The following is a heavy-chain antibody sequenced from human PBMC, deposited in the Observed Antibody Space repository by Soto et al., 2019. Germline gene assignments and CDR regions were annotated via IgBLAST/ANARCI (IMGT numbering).Heavy chain of an antibody. CDR3: AKAQYSGYEFSLNLAS. V-gene: IGHV3-23*01. CDR2: ISGSGGST. D-gene: IGHD5-12*01. Sequence: EVQLLESGGGLVQPGGSLRLSCAASGFTFSSYAMTWVRQAPGKGLEWVSGISGSGGSTYYADSVKGRFTFSRDNSKNTLYLQMNSLRAEDTGLYYCAKAQYSGYEFSLNLASWGQGTLVTVSS. J-gene: IGHJ4*02. CDR1: GFTFSSYA.